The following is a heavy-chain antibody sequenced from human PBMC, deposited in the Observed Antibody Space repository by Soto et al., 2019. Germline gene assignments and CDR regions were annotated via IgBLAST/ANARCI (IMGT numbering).Heavy chain of an antibody. CDR1: GFSLSTSGVG. CDR2: IYWDDDK. J-gene: IGHJ5*02. V-gene: IGHV2-5*02. D-gene: IGHD1-26*01. CDR3: AHRGYSGSYNWFDP. Sequence: SGPTLVNPTQTLTLTCTFSGFSLSTSGVGVGWIRQPPGKALEWLALIYWDDDKRYSPSLKSRLTITKDTSKNQVVLTMTNMDPVDTATYYCAHRGYSGSYNWFDPWGQGTLVTVPQ.